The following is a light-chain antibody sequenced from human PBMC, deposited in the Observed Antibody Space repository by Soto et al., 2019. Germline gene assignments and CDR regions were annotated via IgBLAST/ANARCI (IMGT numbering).Light chain of an antibody. CDR3: SSYRGNYNWV. J-gene: IGLJ3*02. V-gene: IGLV2-8*01. CDR2: EVN. CDR1: SSDVGAHNF. Sequence: QSALTQPPSASGSPGQSVTISCTGTSSDVGAHNFVSWYQHHPGKAPKLMIYEVNRRPSGVPDRFSGSKSGSTASLTVSGLQPEDEADYYCSSYRGNYNWVFGGATKLTVL.